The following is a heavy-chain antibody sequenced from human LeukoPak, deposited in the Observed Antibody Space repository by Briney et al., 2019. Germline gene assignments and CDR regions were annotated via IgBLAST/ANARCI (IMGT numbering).Heavy chain of an antibody. J-gene: IGHJ4*02. V-gene: IGHV3-23*01. CDR2: ISGSGGST. CDR1: GFTFSSYA. Sequence: GGSLRLSCAASGFTFSSYAMSWVRQAPGKGLEWVSAISGSGGSTYYADSVKGRFTISRYNSKNTLYLQMNSLRAEATAVSSCAETPFCRGLWIPFDYWGQGTLVTVSS. CDR3: AETPFCRGLWIPFDY. D-gene: IGHD5-18*01.